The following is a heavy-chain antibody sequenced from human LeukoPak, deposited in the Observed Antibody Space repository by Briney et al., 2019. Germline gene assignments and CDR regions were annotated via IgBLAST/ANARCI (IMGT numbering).Heavy chain of an antibody. CDR2: ISSSGTYI. D-gene: IGHD2-8*01. CDR3: ARGYCTNGVCYHCPMFDY. J-gene: IGHJ4*03. Sequence: GGSDRLLRAASGFPSSSYSLNWVRQAPGKGLEWVSSISSSGTYIYYADSVKGRITISRDNAKNSLYLQMNSLKVEDTALYYCARGYCTNGVCYHCPMFDYWGAGLLGSVSS. CDR1: GFPSSSYS. V-gene: IGHV3-21*01.